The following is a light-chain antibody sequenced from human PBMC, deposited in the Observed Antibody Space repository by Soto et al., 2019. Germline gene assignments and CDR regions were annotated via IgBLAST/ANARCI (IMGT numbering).Light chain of an antibody. J-gene: IGLJ2*01. CDR1: SSDVGRYDY. V-gene: IGLV2-14*01. Sequence: QSALTQPASVSGSARQSITISCTGTSSDVGRYDYIYWYQQHPGKAPKLMIYDVTNRPSGTPNRFSGSKSGNTASLTISGLQAEDEADYYCSSFTSSNTPVVFGGGTKLTVL. CDR3: SSFTSSNTPVV. CDR2: DVT.